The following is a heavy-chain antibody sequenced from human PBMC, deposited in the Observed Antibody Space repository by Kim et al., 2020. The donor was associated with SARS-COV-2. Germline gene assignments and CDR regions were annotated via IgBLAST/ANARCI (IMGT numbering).Heavy chain of an antibody. D-gene: IGHD3-22*01. V-gene: IGHV1-46*01. CDR2: INPSGGST. J-gene: IGHJ5*02. Sequence: ASVKVSCKASGYTFTSYYMHWVRQAPGQGLEWMGIINPSGGSTSYAQKFQGRVTMTRDTSTSTVYMELSSLRSEDTAVYYCARDNLYYYDSSGYYISHNWFDPWGQGTLVTVSS. CDR3: ARDNLYYYDSSGYYISHNWFDP. CDR1: GYTFTSYY.